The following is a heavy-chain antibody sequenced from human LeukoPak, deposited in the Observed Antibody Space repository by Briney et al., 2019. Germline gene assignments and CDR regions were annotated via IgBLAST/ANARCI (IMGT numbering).Heavy chain of an antibody. CDR1: GGSISSYY. J-gene: IGHJ5*02. CDR3: AGDGGEPAAIWHWFDP. D-gene: IGHD2-2*02. CDR2: IYYSGST. Sequence: SETLSLTCTVSGGSISSYYWSWIRQPPGKGLEWIGYIYYSGSTNYNPSLKSRVTISVDTSKNQFSLKLSSVTAADTAVYYCAGDGGEPAAIWHWFDPWGQGTLVTVSS. V-gene: IGHV4-59*01.